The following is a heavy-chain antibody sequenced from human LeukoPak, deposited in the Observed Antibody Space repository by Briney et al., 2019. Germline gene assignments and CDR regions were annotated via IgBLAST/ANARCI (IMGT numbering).Heavy chain of an antibody. CDR2: IYYTGAT. D-gene: IGHD4-23*01. V-gene: IGHV4-59*12. Sequence: SETLSLTCTVSGGSITNYYWSWIRQPPGKGLEWIAYIYYTGATNYSPSLKSRLTVSLDMSKNPFSLKLTSVTAADTAVYYCVRQDPIGNSQPLGVWGQGTMVTVSS. CDR1: GGSITNYY. CDR3: VRQDPIGNSQPLGV. J-gene: IGHJ3*01.